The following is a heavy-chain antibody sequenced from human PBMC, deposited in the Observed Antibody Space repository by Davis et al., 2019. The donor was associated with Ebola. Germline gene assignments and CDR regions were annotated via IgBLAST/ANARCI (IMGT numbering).Heavy chain of an antibody. J-gene: IGHJ2*01. CDR3: ARGSANFDNKHFDL. CDR2: TNPSGST. D-gene: IGHD4/OR15-4a*01. V-gene: IGHV4-34*01. Sequence: MPSETLSLTCAVYGGSFSAYYWTWIRQPPGKGLEWIGQTNPSGSTNYSPSLESRVTISVDSSINQFSLKLSSVTAADTAVYYCARGSANFDNKHFDLWGRGTLVTVSS. CDR1: GGSFSAYY.